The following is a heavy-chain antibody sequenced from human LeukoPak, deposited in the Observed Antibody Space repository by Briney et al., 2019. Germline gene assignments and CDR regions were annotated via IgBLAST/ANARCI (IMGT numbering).Heavy chain of an antibody. Sequence: PGGSLRLSCAASGFTFSSYEMKWVRQAPGKGLEWLSYISSSRSTLYHSAAVKGQFTISRDNAKHSLYLQMNSLRAEDTAVYYCARAPHYFFFDYWGQGTLVTVSS. CDR2: ISSSRSTL. J-gene: IGHJ4*02. CDR1: GFTFSSYE. D-gene: IGHD2-21*01. CDR3: ARAPHYFFFDY. V-gene: IGHV3-48*03.